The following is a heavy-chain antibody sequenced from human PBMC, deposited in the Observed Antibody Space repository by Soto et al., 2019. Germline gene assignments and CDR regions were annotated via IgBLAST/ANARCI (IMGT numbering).Heavy chain of an antibody. J-gene: IGHJ4*02. D-gene: IGHD3-22*01. CDR3: ASQVLYDRSGYPDY. CDR2: ISAYNGNT. CDR1: GYTFTSYG. Sequence: GASVKVSCKASGYTFTSYGISWVRQAPGQGLEWMGWISAYNGNTNYAQKLQGRVTMTTDTSTSTAYMELSSLRSEDTAVYYCASQVLYDRSGYPDYWGQGTLVTVSS. V-gene: IGHV1-18*01.